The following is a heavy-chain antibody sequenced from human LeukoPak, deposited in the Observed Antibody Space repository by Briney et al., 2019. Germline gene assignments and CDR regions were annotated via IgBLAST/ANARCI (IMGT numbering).Heavy chain of an antibody. J-gene: IGHJ4*02. CDR1: GGTFSSYA. CDR3: ANTNDDYGHYTLDY. V-gene: IGHV1-69*06. Sequence: ASVKVSCKASGGTFSSYAISWVRQAPGQGLEWMGGIIPIFGTANYAQKFQGRVTITADKSTSTAYMELSSLRSEDTALYYCANTNDDYGHYTLDYWGQGTLVTVSS. CDR2: IIPIFGTA. D-gene: IGHD4-17*01.